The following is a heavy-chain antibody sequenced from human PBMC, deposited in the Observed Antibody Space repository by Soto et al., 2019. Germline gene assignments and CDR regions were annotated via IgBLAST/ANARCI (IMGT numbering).Heavy chain of an antibody. CDR3: ARSQSSRSWKKQNWFDP. J-gene: IGHJ5*02. V-gene: IGHV4-34*01. CDR1: GGSFSGYY. Sequence: PSETLSLTCAVYGGSFSGYYWSWIRQPPGKGLEWIGEINHSGSTNYNPSLKSRVTISVDTSKNQFSLRLSSVTAADTAVYYCARSQSSRSWKKQNWFDPWGQGTLVTVSS. D-gene: IGHD6-13*01. CDR2: INHSGST.